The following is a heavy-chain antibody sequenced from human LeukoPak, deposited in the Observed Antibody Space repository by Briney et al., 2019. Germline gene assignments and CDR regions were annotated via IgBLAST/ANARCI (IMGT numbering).Heavy chain of an antibody. CDR2: ISWNSGSI. CDR1: GFTFDDYA. CDR3: AKEMYSSSWSPFDY. V-gene: IGHV3-9*01. J-gene: IGHJ4*02. Sequence: GGSLRLSCAASGFTFDDYAMHWVRQAPGKGLEWVSGISWNSGSIGYADSVKGRFTISRDNAKNSLYLQMNSLRAEDTALYYCAKEMYSSSWSPFDYWGQGTLVTVSS. D-gene: IGHD6-13*01.